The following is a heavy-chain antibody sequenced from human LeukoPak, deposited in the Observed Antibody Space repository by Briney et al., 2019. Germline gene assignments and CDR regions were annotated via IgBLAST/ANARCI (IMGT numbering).Heavy chain of an antibody. CDR3: AKVEGASKASVY. J-gene: IGHJ4*02. CDR2: INTDGSST. CDR1: GFTFSSYW. D-gene: IGHD1-1*01. V-gene: IGHV3-74*01. Sequence: GGSLRLSCAASGFTFSSYWMHWVRQAPGKGLVWVSRINTDGSSTSYADSVKGRFTISRDNAKNTLYLQMNSLRAEDTAVYYCAKVEGASKASVYWGQGALVTVSS.